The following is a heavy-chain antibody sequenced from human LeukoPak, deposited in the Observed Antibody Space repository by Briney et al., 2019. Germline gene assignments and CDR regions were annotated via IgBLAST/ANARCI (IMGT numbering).Heavy chain of an antibody. CDR3: ARDSSDFDY. CDR2: ISSNSNYI. Sequence: GGSLRLXCAASGFTFSTYSMNWVRQAPGKALEWVSSISSNSNYIYYADSMRGRFTISRDNAKNSLFLQMNSLRAEDTAVYYCARDSSDFDYWGQGTLVTVSS. CDR1: GFTFSTYS. J-gene: IGHJ4*02. V-gene: IGHV3-21*01. D-gene: IGHD3-22*01.